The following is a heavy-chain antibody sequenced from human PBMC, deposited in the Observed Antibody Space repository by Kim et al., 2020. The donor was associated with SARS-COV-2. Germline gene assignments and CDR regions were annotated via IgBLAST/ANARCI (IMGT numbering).Heavy chain of an antibody. D-gene: IGHD2-15*01. CDR1: GYTFTSYG. CDR3: ARTHTPWDYYYGMDV. CDR2: ISAYNGNT. J-gene: IGHJ6*02. V-gene: IGHV1-18*04. Sequence: ASVKVSCKASGYTFTSYGISWVRQAPGQGLEWMGWISAYNGNTNYAQKLQGRVTMTTDTSTSTAYMELRSLRSDDTAVYYCARTHTPWDYYYGMDVWGQGTTVTVSS.